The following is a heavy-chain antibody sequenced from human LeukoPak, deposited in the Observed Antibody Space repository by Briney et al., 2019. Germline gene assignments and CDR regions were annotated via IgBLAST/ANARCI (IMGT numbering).Heavy chain of an antibody. Sequence: GGSLRVSCGASGFTLTDYNMHWVRQAPGKGLEYVAFIRFDGTTEYYTDSVKGRFTMSRDKSKNTLYLQMNSLRGEDTAVYYCARGAAVALELWGQGTLVTVSS. CDR1: GFTLTDYN. CDR3: ARGAAVALEL. J-gene: IGHJ4*02. D-gene: IGHD6-19*01. V-gene: IGHV3-30*02. CDR2: IRFDGTTE.